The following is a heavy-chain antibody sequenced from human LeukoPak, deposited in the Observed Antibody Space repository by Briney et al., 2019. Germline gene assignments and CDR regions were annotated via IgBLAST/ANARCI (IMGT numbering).Heavy chain of an antibody. CDR3: AKAPRAPERKINWFDP. V-gene: IGHV3-23*01. CDR1: GFTFSSYA. CDR2: ISGSGGST. D-gene: IGHD1-14*01. Sequence: PGGSLRPSCAASGFTFSSYAMSWVRQAPGKGLEWVSAISGSGGSTYYADSVKGRFTISRDNSKNTLYLQMNSLRAEDTAVYYCAKAPRAPERKINWFDPWGQGTLVTVSS. J-gene: IGHJ5*02.